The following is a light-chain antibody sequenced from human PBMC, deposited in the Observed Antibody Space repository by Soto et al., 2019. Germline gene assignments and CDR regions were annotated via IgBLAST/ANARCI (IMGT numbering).Light chain of an antibody. Sequence: VLTQSPSTLSLSPGERATLPCRASQSVSSNLAWYQQKPGQAPRLLIYGASTRATGIPARFSGSGSGTDFTLTISRLEPEDFAVYYCHQYGKSPWTFGQGTKVDIK. V-gene: IGKV3-20*01. CDR3: HQYGKSPWT. J-gene: IGKJ1*01. CDR2: GAS. CDR1: QSVSSN.